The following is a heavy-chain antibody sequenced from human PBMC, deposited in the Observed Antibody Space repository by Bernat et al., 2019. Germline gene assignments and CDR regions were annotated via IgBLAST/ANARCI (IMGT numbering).Heavy chain of an antibody. J-gene: IGHJ4*02. CDR2: ISYSGST. D-gene: IGHD6-13*01. Sequence: QVQLQESGPGLVKPSETLSLTCTVSGDSISSYYWTWIRQPPGMGLEWIGYISYSGSTNYNPSLKSRVTISVDTSKSQFSLKLNSVTAADTAVYYCVRGGSWFDYWGQGTLVTVSS. V-gene: IGHV4-59*01. CDR3: VRGGSWFDY. CDR1: GDSISSYY.